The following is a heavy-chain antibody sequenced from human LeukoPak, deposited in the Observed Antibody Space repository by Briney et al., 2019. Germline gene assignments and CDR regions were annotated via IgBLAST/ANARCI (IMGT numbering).Heavy chain of an antibody. J-gene: IGHJ5*02. D-gene: IGHD2-15*01. CDR2: ISYSGST. Sequence: PSETLSLTCAVSGGSISSDNYYWSWIRQPPGKGLEWIGYISYSGSTNYNPSLKSRFTISVDTSKNQFSLKLSSVTAADTAVYYCAGCRGGGWQNYFDTWGQGTLVTVSS. CDR3: AGCRGGGWQNYFDT. V-gene: IGHV4-61*01. CDR1: GGSISSDNYY.